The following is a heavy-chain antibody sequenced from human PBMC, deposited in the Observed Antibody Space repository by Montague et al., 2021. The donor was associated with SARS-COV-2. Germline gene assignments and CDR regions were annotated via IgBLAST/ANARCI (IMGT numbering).Heavy chain of an antibody. CDR2: VNQSGTT. CDR1: GGSFSNYY. V-gene: IGHV4-34*01. D-gene: IGHD2-2*01. Sequence: SETLSLTCSSSGGSFSNYYWRWIRQHPRKSREWNGEVNQSGTTIYNPSVKSGVTISEDTSKNQFYLRLNSVTAADTAVYYCARGRRPVVVPGAGPAGRAFDIWGQGTMVTVSS. J-gene: IGHJ3*02. CDR3: ARGRRPVVVPGAGPAGRAFDI.